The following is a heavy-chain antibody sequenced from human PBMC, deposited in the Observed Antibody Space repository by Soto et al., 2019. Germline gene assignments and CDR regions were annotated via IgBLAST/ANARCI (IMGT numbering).Heavy chain of an antibody. CDR3: ARRRYYGSGSYLSEDYYYYGMDV. D-gene: IGHD3-10*01. CDR1: GYSFTSYW. V-gene: IGHV5-51*01. CDR2: IYPGDSDT. Sequence: GESLKISCKGSGYSFTSYWIGWVRQMPGKGLEWMGIIYPGDSDTRYSPSFQGQVTISADKSISTAYLQWSSLKASDTAMYYCARRRYYGSGSYLSEDYYYYGMDVWGQGTTVTVSS. J-gene: IGHJ6*02.